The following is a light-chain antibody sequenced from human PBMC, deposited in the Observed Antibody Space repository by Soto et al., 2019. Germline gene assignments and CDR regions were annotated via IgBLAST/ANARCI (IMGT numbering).Light chain of an antibody. CDR2: AAS. J-gene: IGKJ4*01. V-gene: IGKV1-39*01. CDR3: QQRYSTTLT. Sequence: DIQMTQSPSSLSASVGDRVTLTCRASQSISNNLNWYQKKTGKAPKLLIYAASSLQSGVPSRFSGSVSGTDFNLTISSLHTEDFATYDGQQRYSTTLTFGGGTKVDNK. CDR1: QSISNN.